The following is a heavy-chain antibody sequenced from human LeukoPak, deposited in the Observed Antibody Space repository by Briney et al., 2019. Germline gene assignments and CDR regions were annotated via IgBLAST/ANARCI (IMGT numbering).Heavy chain of an antibody. J-gene: IGHJ4*02. V-gene: IGHV1-8*01. CDR3: ARGLYSSSHDY. Sequence: GASVKVSCKASGYTFTSYDINWVRQATGQGLEWMGWMNPDSGNTGYIQKFQGRLTMTRNTSISTVYMELSNLRSEDTAIYYCARGLYSSSHDYWGQGTLVTVSS. CDR1: GYTFTSYD. CDR2: MNPDSGNT. D-gene: IGHD6-13*01.